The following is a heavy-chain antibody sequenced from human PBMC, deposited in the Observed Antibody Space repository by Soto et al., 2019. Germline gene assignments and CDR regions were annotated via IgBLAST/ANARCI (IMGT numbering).Heavy chain of an antibody. J-gene: IGHJ6*02. V-gene: IGHV4-34*01. D-gene: IGHD6-19*01. CDR3: ARQMSSGWLSSYYYGMDV. CDR1: GGSCSGYY. Sequence: PSETLSLTCAVYGGSCSGYYWSWIRQPPGKGLEWIGEINHSGSTNYNPSLKSRVTISVDTSKNQFSLKLSSVTAADTAVYYCARQMSSGWLSSYYYGMDVWGQGTTVTVSS. CDR2: INHSGST.